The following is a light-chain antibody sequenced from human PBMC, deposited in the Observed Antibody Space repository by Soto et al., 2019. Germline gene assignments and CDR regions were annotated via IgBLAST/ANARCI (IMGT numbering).Light chain of an antibody. J-gene: IGKJ1*01. CDR2: AAS. V-gene: IGKV1-39*01. CDR3: QQTYNPPRT. Sequence: DIQMTQSPSSLSASVGDRVTITCRASETIASYLNWYQQRPGKAPKLLIYAASSLQSGLPSRFGGSGSGTDFTLTITSLQPEDFATYYCQQTYNPPRTFGQGTRL. CDR1: ETIASY.